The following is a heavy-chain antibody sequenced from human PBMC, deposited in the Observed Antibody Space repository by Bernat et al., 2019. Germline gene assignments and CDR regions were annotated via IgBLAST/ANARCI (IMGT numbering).Heavy chain of an antibody. CDR1: GFTFSSNY. Sequence: EVQLVESGGGLIQPGGSLRLSCAASGFTFSSNYMSWVRQAPGKGREWVSVIYSGGSTYYADSVKGRFTISRDNSKNTLYLQMNSLRAEDTAVYYCHSGLLWFRELLDAFDIWGQGTMVTVSS. J-gene: IGHJ3*02. D-gene: IGHD3-10*01. CDR3: HSGLLWFRELLDAFDI. CDR2: IYSGGST. V-gene: IGHV3-53*01.